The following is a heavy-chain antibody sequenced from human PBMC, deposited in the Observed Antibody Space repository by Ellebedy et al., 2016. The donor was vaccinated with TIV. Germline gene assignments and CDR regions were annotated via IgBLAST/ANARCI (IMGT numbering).Heavy chain of an antibody. CDR1: GDSIRNSRYY. V-gene: IGHV4-39*01. Sequence: MPSETLSLTCTVSGDSIRNSRYYWGWIRQPPGKGLEWIGSVYYNGNTYYNPSLKSRVTITVDTSKSQFSLRLRSVTASDTAVYYCARHEYYYGSGCYYNWWYFDYWGQGTLVTVSS. J-gene: IGHJ4*02. CDR3: ARHEYYYGSGCYYNWWYFDY. D-gene: IGHD3-10*01. CDR2: VYYNGNT.